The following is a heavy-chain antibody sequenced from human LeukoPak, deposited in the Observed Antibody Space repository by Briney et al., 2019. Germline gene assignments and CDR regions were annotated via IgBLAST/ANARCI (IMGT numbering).Heavy chain of an antibody. J-gene: IGHJ6*03. CDR2: IYYSGST. D-gene: IGHD1-26*01. V-gene: IGHV4-39*01. Sequence: SETLSLTCTVSGGSISSSSYYWGWIRQPPGKGLEWIGSIYYSGSTYYNPSLKSRVTISVDTSKNQFSLKLSSVTAADTAVYYCARQVGATRWYYYYYMDVWGKGTTVTISS. CDR3: ARQVGATRWYYYYYMDV. CDR1: GGSISSSSYY.